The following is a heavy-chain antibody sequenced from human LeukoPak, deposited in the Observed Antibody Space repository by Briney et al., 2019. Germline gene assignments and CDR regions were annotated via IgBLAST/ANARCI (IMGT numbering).Heavy chain of an antibody. V-gene: IGHV1-3*01. CDR2: INVGNSNT. D-gene: IGHD5-12*01. J-gene: IGHJ4*02. Sequence: ASVKVSCKASGYTFTSYAMHWVRQAPGQRLEWMGWINVGNSNTKYSQKFQGRVTITRDTSASTAYMELSSLRSEDTAVYYCAREAGNIVNDYWGQGTLVTVSS. CDR1: GYTFTSYA. CDR3: AREAGNIVNDY.